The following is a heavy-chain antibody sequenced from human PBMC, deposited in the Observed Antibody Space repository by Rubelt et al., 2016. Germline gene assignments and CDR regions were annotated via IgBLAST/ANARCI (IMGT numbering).Heavy chain of an antibody. CDR2: IYYSGST. CDR3: ARAGPLAGHKYYFDY. CDR1: GGSISSSSYY. V-gene: IGHV4-39*07. D-gene: IGHD6-19*01. Sequence: QLQLQESGPGLVKPSETLSLTCTVSGGSISSSSYYWGWIRQPPGKGLEWIGSIYYSGSTYYNPSLKSRVTISVDTSKNQFSLKLSSVTAADTAVYYCARAGPLAGHKYYFDYWGQGTLVTVSS. J-gene: IGHJ4*02.